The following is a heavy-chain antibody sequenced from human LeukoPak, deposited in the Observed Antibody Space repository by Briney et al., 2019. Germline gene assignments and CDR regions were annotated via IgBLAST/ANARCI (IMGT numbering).Heavy chain of an antibody. CDR1: GDSISSDY. Sequence: SETLSLTCTVSGDSISSDYWSWIRQPPGKGLELIGYIYYTGSTNYNPSLKSRVTISVDTSKNQFSLKLSSVTAADTAVYYCARVRGSSTKNYYFDYWGQGTLVTVSS. CDR3: ARVRGSSTKNYYFDY. CDR2: IYYTGST. J-gene: IGHJ4*02. V-gene: IGHV4-59*01. D-gene: IGHD2-2*01.